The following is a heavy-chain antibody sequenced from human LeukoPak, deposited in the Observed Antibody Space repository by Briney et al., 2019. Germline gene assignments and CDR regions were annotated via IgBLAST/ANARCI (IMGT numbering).Heavy chain of an antibody. CDR2: FDPEDGET. CDR1: GYTLTELS. D-gene: IGHD4-11*01. CDR3: ATYSNHYYGHFHY. J-gene: IGHJ4*02. Sequence: EASVKVSCKVSGYTLTELSMHWVRQAPGKGLEWMGGFDPEDGETIYAQKFQGRVTMTEDTSTDTAYMEFSSLRSEDTAVYYCATYSNHYYGHFHYWGQRTLVTVCS. V-gene: IGHV1-24*01.